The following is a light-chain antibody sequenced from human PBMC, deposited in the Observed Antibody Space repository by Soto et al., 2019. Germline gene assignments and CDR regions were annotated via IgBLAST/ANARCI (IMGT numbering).Light chain of an antibody. J-gene: IGLJ7*01. V-gene: IGLV2-14*03. CDR1: SNDIGPYNY. Sequence: QSALTQPASVSGSPGQSLTISCTGTSNDIGPYNYVSWYQQHPGKAPRLMIYDVTNRPSGVSDRFSGSKSGRTASLTISGLEAEDEADYYCSSYTSIIAVVFGGGTQLTVL. CDR3: SSYTSIIAVV. CDR2: DVT.